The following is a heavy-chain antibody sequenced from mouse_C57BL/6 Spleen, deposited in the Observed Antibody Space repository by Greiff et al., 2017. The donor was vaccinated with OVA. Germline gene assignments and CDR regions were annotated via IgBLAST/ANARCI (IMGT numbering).Heavy chain of an antibody. D-gene: IGHD2-10*02. V-gene: IGHV14-4*01. Sequence: VQLQQSGAELVRPGASVKLSCTASGFNIKDDYMHWVKQRPEQGLEWIGWIDPENGDTEYASKFQGKATIPADTSSNTAYLQLSSLTSEDTAVYYCTTLLGLDVWGTGTTVTVSS. CDR2: IDPENGDT. CDR3: TTLLGLDV. CDR1: GFNIKDDY. J-gene: IGHJ1*03.